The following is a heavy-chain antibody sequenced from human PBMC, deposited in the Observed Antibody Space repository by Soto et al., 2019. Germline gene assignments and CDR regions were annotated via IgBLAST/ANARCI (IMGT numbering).Heavy chain of an antibody. CDR1: GFTFSSYA. V-gene: IGHV3-23*01. D-gene: IGHD3-22*01. J-gene: IGHJ4*02. Sequence: PGGSLRLSCAASGFTFSSYAMSWVRQAPGKGLEWVSAISGSGDSTYYADSVKGRFTISRDNSKNTLYLQMNSLRAEDTAVYYCAKLPDYYDSSGYILDYWGQGTLVTAPQ. CDR2: ISGSGDST. CDR3: AKLPDYYDSSGYILDY.